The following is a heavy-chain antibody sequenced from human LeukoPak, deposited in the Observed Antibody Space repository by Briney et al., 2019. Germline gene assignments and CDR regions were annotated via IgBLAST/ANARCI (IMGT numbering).Heavy chain of an antibody. V-gene: IGHV4-39*07. CDR2: IYYSGST. Sequence: SETLSLTCTVSGDSISSSSYYWGWIRQSPGKGLEWIGSIYYSGSTYYNPSLKSRVTISVDTSKNQFSLKLSSVTAADTAVYYCARDRSHLDYWGQGTLVTVSS. J-gene: IGHJ4*02. CDR1: GDSISSSSYY. CDR3: ARDRSHLDY.